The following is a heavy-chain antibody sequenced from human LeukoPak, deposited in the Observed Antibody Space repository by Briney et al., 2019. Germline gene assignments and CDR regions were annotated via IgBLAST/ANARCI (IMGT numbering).Heavy chain of an antibody. V-gene: IGHV4-59*08. J-gene: IGHJ6*02. CDR3: ARNYDRSGSAYYYGMDV. D-gene: IGHD3-22*01. Sequence: SETLSLTCTVPGGSTSSYNWSSIPHPPREGLEYIAYIYYSGRTNYNPSIKSRVTISVETSKNQFSLKVNSVTAAETAVYYCARNYDRSGSAYYYGMDVWGQGTTVTVSS. CDR1: GGSTSSYN. CDR2: IYYSGRT.